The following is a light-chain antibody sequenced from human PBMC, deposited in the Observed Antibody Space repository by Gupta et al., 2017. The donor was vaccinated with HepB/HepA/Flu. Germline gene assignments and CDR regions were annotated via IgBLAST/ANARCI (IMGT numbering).Light chain of an antibody. CDR3: NSRDSSGNHYV. CDR2: GKN. J-gene: IGLJ1*01. V-gene: IGLV3-19*01. Sequence: SSELTQDPAVSVALGQTVRITCQGDSLRSYFGSWYQQKAGQAPVLVIYGKNNRPSGIPDRFSGSSLGNTASLIITGAQAEDEADYYCNSRDSSGNHYVFGTGTKVTV. CDR1: SLRSYF.